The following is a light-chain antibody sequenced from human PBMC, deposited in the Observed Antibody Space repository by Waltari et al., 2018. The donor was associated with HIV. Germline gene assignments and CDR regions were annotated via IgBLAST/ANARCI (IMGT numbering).Light chain of an antibody. V-gene: IGLV3-25*03. J-gene: IGLJ3*02. CDR3: QSADSSDISV. CDR1: ALAKKY. Sequence: SYELPQPPSVSVSPGQTARITCSGDALAKKYAYWYQQKPGQAPVLVMYKDSERPSGIPERFSGSSSGTKVTLTISGVQAEDEADYHCQSADSSDISVFGGGTKLTVL. CDR2: KDS.